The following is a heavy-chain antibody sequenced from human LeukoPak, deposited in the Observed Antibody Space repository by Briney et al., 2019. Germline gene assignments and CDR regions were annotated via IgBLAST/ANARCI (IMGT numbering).Heavy chain of an antibody. Sequence: ASVKVSCKDSGGTFSSYAISWVRQAPGQGLEWMGGIIPIFGTANYAQKFQGRVTITADESTSTAYMELSSLRSEDTAVYYCASRYYGSGSYFLGNWFDPWGQGTLVTVSS. CDR2: IIPIFGTA. CDR3: ASRYYGSGSYFLGNWFDP. J-gene: IGHJ5*02. V-gene: IGHV1-69*13. D-gene: IGHD3-10*01. CDR1: GGTFSSYA.